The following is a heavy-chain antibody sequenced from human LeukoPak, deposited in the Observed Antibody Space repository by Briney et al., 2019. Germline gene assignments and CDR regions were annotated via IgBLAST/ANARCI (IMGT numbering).Heavy chain of an antibody. CDR2: INPNSGGT. D-gene: IGHD3-9*01. J-gene: IGHJ4*02. CDR3: ARIPDILTDFDY. Sequence: ASVKVSCKASGGTFSSYAISWVRQAPGQGLEWMGWINPNSGGTNYAQKFQGRVTMTRDTSISTAYMDLSRLRSDDTAVYYCARIPDILTDFDYWGQGTLVTVSS. CDR1: GGTFSSYA. V-gene: IGHV1-2*02.